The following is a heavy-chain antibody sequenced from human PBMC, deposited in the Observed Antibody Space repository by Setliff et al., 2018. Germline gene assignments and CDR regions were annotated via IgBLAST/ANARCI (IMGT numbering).Heavy chain of an antibody. CDR2: IWYDGSNK. CDR3: AKDRYYYDSSGYLVY. Sequence: GGSLRLSCAASGFTFSSYGMHWVRQAPGKGLEWVAVIWYDGSNKYYADSVKGRFTISRDNSKNTLYLQMNSLRAEDTAVYYCAKDRYYYDSSGYLVYWGQGTLVTVSS. J-gene: IGHJ4*02. CDR1: GFTFSSYG. D-gene: IGHD3-22*01. V-gene: IGHV3-33*06.